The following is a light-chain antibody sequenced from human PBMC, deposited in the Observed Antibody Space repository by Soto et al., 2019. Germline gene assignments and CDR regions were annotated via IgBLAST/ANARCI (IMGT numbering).Light chain of an antibody. Sequence: QSVLTQPASVSGSPGQSITISCTGTSSDVGGYNYVSWYQQHPGKAPKLMIYEVSNRPSGVSNRFSGSKSGNTASLTISGLQAEDEDDYYCSSYTSSSTLGYVFGTGTKVTVL. J-gene: IGLJ1*01. CDR3: SSYTSSSTLGYV. CDR1: SSDVGGYNY. V-gene: IGLV2-14*01. CDR2: EVS.